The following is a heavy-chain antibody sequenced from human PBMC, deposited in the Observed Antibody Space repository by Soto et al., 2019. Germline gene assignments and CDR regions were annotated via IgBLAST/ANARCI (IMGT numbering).Heavy chain of an antibody. CDR1: GYTFTSYD. V-gene: IGHV1-8*01. J-gene: IGHJ6*03. Sequence: QVQLVQSGAEVKKPGASVKVSCKASGYTFTSYDINWVRQATGQGLEWMGWMNPNSGNTGYAQKFQGRVTMTRNTSISTAYMELSSLRSEDTAVYYCARLGNLRYFAWYTVYYYYYYRDVWGKGTTVTVSS. CDR2: MNPNSGNT. D-gene: IGHD3-9*01. CDR3: ARLGNLRYFAWYTVYYYYYYRDV.